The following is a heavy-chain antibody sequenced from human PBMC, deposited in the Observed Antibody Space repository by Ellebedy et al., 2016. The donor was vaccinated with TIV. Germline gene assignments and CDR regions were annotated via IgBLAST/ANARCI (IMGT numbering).Heavy chain of an antibody. V-gene: IGHV3-15*01. J-gene: IGHJ6*02. CDR1: GFTFSSYA. CDR2: IKSKTDGGTT. CDR3: TTDIVVVPAASATTDGMDV. Sequence: GESLKISCAASGFTFSSYAMHWVRQAPGKGLEWVGRIKSKTDGGTTDYAAPVKGRFTISRDDSKNTLYLQMNSLKTEDTAVYYCTTDIVVVPAASATTDGMDVWGQGTTVTVSS. D-gene: IGHD2-2*01.